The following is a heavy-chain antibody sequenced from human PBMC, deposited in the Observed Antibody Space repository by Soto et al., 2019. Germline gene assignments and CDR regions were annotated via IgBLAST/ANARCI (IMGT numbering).Heavy chain of an antibody. CDR3: AKDPRPGYSYGSVDY. CDR2: ISYDGSNK. Sequence: PVGSLRLSCAASGFTFSSYGMHWVRQAPGKGLEWVAVISYDGSNKYYADSVKGRFTISRDNSKNTLYLQMNSLRAEDTAVYYCAKDPRPGYSYGSVDYWGQGTLVTVSS. D-gene: IGHD5-18*01. J-gene: IGHJ4*02. CDR1: GFTFSSYG. V-gene: IGHV3-30*18.